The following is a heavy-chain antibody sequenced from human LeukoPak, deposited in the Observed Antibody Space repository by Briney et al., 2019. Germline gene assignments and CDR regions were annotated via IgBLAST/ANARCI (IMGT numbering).Heavy chain of an antibody. CDR3: AREGGGNEFFDF. CDR1: GYSFNTYA. Sequence: ASVKVSCKASGYSFNTYAISWVRQAPGQGLEWLGWINTQTGNTDYAQKVLDRVTMTADTSTSTAYMELRSLTSDDTAVYYCAREGGGNEFFDFWGQGTLVAVSS. CDR2: INTQTGNT. V-gene: IGHV1-18*01. J-gene: IGHJ4*02. D-gene: IGHD4-23*01.